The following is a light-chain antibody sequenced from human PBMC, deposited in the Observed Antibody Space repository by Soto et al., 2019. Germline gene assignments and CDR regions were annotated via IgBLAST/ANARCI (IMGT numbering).Light chain of an antibody. CDR1: SSNIGSNT. V-gene: IGLV1-44*01. CDR2: SNN. J-gene: IGLJ1*01. Sequence: QSVLTQPPSASGTPGQRVTISCSGSSSNIGSNTVNWYQQLPGTAPKLLIYSNNQRPSGVPDRFSGSKSGTSASLAISGPQSEDESDYYCAAWDDSLNGVFVFGTGTKVTVL. CDR3: AAWDDSLNGVFV.